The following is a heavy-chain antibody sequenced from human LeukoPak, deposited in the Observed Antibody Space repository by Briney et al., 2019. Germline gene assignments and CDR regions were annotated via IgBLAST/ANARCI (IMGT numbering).Heavy chain of an antibody. CDR3: ARSSRITMIVVARGAFDI. CDR2: VNPNSGGT. D-gene: IGHD3-22*01. CDR1: GYTFTGYY. Sequence: ASVKVSCKASGYTFTGYYMYWVRQAPGQGLEWMGWVNPNSGGTNYAQKFQGRVTMTRDTSISTAYMELSRLRSDDTAVYYCARSSRITMIVVARGAFDIWGQGTMVTVSS. V-gene: IGHV1-2*02. J-gene: IGHJ3*02.